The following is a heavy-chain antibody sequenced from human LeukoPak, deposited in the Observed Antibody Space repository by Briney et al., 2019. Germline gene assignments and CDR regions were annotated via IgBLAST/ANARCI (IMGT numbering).Heavy chain of an antibody. CDR2: ITGSGGTT. CDR3: AKHNSGNFIYLDS. J-gene: IGHJ4*02. Sequence: PGGSLRLSCAASGFTFSLYAMSWVRQAPGKGLEWVSGITGSGGTTYYADSVKGRFTLSRDNSKNTLYLQMNSLGAEDTAVYYCAKHNSGNFIYLDSWGQGALVTVSS. D-gene: IGHD1-26*01. V-gene: IGHV3-23*01. CDR1: GFTFSLYA.